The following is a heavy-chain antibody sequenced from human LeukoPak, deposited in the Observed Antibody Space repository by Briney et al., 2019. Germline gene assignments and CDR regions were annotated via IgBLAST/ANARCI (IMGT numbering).Heavy chain of an antibody. CDR1: GVSFSAYY. CDR2: INHVGST. CDR3: MSGDHKYYFDY. D-gene: IGHD3-22*01. Sequence: SETLSLTCAVYGVSFSAYYWRWIRQAPGKGLEWIAEINHVGSTKNNPSLKRRVSIREDASKNLESQNLSYNYGARWGYYSHMSGDHKYYFDYWGQGTLVTVSS. J-gene: IGHJ4*02. V-gene: IGHV4-34*07.